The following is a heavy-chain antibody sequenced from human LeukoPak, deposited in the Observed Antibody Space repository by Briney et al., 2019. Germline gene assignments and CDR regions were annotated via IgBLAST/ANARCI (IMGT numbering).Heavy chain of an antibody. D-gene: IGHD1-26*01. CDR3: ARDSYELGATFDY. CDR2: VNIDGTTT. CDR1: GFTFSTYW. J-gene: IGHJ4*02. V-gene: IGHV3-74*01. Sequence: GGSLRLSCAASGFTFSTYWMHWVRQAPGKGLVWVSRVNIDGTTTNYADSVKGRFTVSRDNAKNTLFLQLSSLRVEDTAVYYCARDSYELGATFDYWGQGTLVTVSS.